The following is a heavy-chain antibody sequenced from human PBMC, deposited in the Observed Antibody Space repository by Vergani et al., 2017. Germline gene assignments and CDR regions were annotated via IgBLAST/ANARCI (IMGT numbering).Heavy chain of an antibody. Sequence: EVQRVESGGGLVKPGGSLRLSCAASGFTFSSYSMNWVRHAPGKGLEWVSSISSSSSYIYYADSVKGRFTISRDNAKNSLYLQMNSLRAEDTAVYYCARAVGYYYDSSGSYWGQGTLVTVSS. D-gene: IGHD3-22*01. J-gene: IGHJ4*02. CDR1: GFTFSSYS. CDR2: ISSSSSYI. V-gene: IGHV3-21*01. CDR3: ARAVGYYYDSSGSY.